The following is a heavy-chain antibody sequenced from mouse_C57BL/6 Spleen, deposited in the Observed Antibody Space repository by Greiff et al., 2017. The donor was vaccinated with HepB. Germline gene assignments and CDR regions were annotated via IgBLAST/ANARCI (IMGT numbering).Heavy chain of an antibody. CDR1: GFTFSDYG. V-gene: IGHV5-15*04. J-gene: IGHJ3*01. D-gene: IGHD3-2*02. CDR2: ISNLAYSI. CDR3: AARRDSSGYGFAY. Sequence: EVKVEESGGGLVQPGGSLKLSCAASGFTFSDYGMAWVRQAPRKGPEWVAFISNLAYSIYYADTVTGRFTISRENAKNTLYLEMSSLRSEDTAMYYCAARRDSSGYGFAYWGQGTLVTVSA.